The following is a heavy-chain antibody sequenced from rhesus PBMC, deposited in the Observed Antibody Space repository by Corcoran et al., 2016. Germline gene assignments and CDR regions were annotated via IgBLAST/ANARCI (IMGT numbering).Heavy chain of an antibody. CDR2: IYGSGGSN. Sequence: QVQLQESGPGLVKPSETLSLTCAFSGVSISRGYYWNWMRQPPGKGLEWIGSIYGSGGSNYLNPSLKSRVTLSVDTSKNQFSLKLSSVTAADTAVYYCGFSYGQYWGQGVLVTVSS. D-gene: IGHD5-36*01. CDR3: GFSYGQY. CDR1: GVSISRGYY. J-gene: IGHJ4*01. V-gene: IGHV4S14*01.